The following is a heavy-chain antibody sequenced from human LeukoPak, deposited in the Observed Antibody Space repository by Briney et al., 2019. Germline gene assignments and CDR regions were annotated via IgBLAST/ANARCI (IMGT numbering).Heavy chain of an antibody. D-gene: IGHD5-12*01. CDR3: ARGGSGYDWFDP. J-gene: IGHJ5*02. CDR2: IIPIFGTA. CDR1: GGTFSSYA. Sequence: GASVKVSCKASGGTFSSYAISRVRQAPGQGLEWMGGIIPIFGTASFAQKFQGRVTITADESTGTAYMELSSLRSEDTAVYYCARGGSGYDWFDPWGQGTLVTVSS. V-gene: IGHV1-69*13.